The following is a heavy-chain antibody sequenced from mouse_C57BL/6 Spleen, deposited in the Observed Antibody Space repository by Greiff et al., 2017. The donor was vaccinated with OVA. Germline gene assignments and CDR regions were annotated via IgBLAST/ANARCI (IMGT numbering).Heavy chain of an antibody. V-gene: IGHV1-64*01. CDR2: IHPNSGST. J-gene: IGHJ3*01. CDR1: GYTFTSYW. CDR3: ARSSYDYGWFAY. D-gene: IGHD2-4*01. Sequence: VQLQQPGAELVKPGASVKLSCKASGYTFTSYWMHWVKQRPGQGLEWIGMIHPNSGSTNYNEKFKSKATLTVDKSSSTAYMQLSSLTSEDSAVYYCARSSYDYGWFAYWGQGTLVTVSA.